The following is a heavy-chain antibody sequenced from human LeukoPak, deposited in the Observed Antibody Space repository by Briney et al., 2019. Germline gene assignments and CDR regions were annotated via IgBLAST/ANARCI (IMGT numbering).Heavy chain of an antibody. CDR2: IYYSGST. J-gene: IGHJ4*02. V-gene: IGHV4-39*01. CDR3: ARTVGYCSGGNCYPLHFDY. Sequence: SETLSLTCTVSGGSISSSSYYWGWIRQPPGKGLEWIGSIYYSGSTYYNPSLKSRVTISVDSSKNQFSLKLSSVTAADTAVYYCARTVGYCSGGNCYPLHFDYWGQGTLVTVSS. D-gene: IGHD2-15*01. CDR1: GGSISSSSYY.